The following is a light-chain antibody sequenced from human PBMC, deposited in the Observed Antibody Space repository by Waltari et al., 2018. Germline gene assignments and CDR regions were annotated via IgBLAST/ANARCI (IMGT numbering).Light chain of an antibody. CDR3: QHYLRLPVT. J-gene: IGKJ1*01. CDR2: GAS. CDR1: QSVIRA. Sequence: EIVLTQSPGTLSLSPGESATLSCRTSQSVIRALAWYQQKTGQAPRLLIYGASNRATGIPDRFSGSGSGTDFSLTISSLEPEDFAVYYCQHYLRLPVTFGQGTKVEVK. V-gene: IGKV3-20*01.